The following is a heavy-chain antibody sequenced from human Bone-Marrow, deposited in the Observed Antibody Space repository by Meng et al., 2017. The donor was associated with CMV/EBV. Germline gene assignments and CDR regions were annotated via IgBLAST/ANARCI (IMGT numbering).Heavy chain of an antibody. Sequence: SETLSLTCTVSGGSISSSSYYWGWIRQPPGKGLEWIGSIYYSGSTYYNPSLKSRVTISVATSKNQFSLKLSSVTAADTAVYYCAMLEYSSSFYYYGMDVWGQGTTVTVSS. J-gene: IGHJ6*02. D-gene: IGHD6-6*01. CDR3: AMLEYSSSFYYYGMDV. CDR2: IYYSGST. CDR1: GGSISSSSYY. V-gene: IGHV4-39*07.